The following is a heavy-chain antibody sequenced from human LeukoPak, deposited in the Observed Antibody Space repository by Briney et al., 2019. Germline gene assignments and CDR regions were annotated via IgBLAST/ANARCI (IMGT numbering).Heavy chain of an antibody. J-gene: IGHJ4*02. CDR2: ISTTSYYI. Sequence: PGGSLRLSCVASGFTLRSYGMNWVRQAPGKGLEWVSYISTTSYYIYYADSVKGRFTISRDDAKNSLYLQMNSLRAEDTAVYYCARDASGSSTGLIDSWGQGTLVTVSP. D-gene: IGHD1-26*01. CDR3: ARDASGSSTGLIDS. CDR1: GFTLRSYG. V-gene: IGHV3-21*01.